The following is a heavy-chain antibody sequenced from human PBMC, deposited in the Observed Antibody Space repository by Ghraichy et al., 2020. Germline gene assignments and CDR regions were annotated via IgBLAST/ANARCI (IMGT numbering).Heavy chain of an antibody. CDR1: GYTFSNNG. J-gene: IGHJ4*02. CDR3: ARERFTGGNSPKDY. V-gene: IGHV1-18*01. D-gene: IGHD2-8*02. Sequence: ASVKVSCKASGYTFSNNGISWVRQAAGQGLEWMGRISAYTGNTNYAQAFQGRVTLTTDTSTTTAYMELGSLKSDDKAVYYCARERFTGGNSPKDYWGRGTRVTVSS. CDR2: ISAYTGNT.